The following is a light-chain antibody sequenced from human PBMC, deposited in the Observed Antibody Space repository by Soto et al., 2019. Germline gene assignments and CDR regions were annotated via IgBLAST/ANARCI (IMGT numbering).Light chain of an antibody. V-gene: IGKV1-5*03. CDR1: QSVTTW. J-gene: IGKJ1*01. Sequence: DFQMTQSPSTLSASVGDRVTITCRASQSVTTWLAWFQQKPGKAPKLLIYKASNLEGGVPSRFSGSGSGTEFTLTISSLQPDDFATYYCKQYRTYPWTFGQGTKVEIK. CDR2: KAS. CDR3: KQYRTYPWT.